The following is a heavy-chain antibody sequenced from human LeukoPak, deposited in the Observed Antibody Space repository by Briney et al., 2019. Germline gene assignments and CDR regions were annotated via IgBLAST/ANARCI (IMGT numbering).Heavy chain of an antibody. J-gene: IGHJ3*02. Sequence: ASVKVSCKASGYTFTSYDINWVRQATGQGLEWMGWMNPNSGNTGYAQKFRGRVTITRNTSISTAYMELSSLRSEDTAVYYCARGRLSYYDFWSGYYLPDAFDIWGQGTMVTVSS. CDR2: MNPNSGNT. D-gene: IGHD3-3*01. CDR3: ARGRLSYYDFWSGYYLPDAFDI. V-gene: IGHV1-8*03. CDR1: GYTFTSYD.